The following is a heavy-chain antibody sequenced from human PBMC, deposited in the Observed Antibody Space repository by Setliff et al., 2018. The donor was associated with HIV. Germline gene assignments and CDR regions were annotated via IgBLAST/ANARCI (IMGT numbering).Heavy chain of an antibody. J-gene: IGHJ4*02. Sequence: SETLSLTCTASGGSISSDYWSWIRQPPGKGLEWIEYIYYSGSTNYNPSLKSRVTISVDTSKNQFSLRLSSVTAADTAVYYCARQGLVLVPASIDWRLPPSPIDYWGQGALVTVSS. D-gene: IGHD2-2*01. CDR3: ARQGLVLVPASIDWRLPPSPIDY. CDR1: GGSISSDY. CDR2: IYYSGST. V-gene: IGHV4-59*08.